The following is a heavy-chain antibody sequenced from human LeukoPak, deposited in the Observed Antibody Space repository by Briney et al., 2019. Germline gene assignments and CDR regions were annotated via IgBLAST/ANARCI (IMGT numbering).Heavy chain of an antibody. D-gene: IGHD6-19*01. J-gene: IGHJ4*02. CDR3: AKGDSSGWYGPYFDY. CDR1: GFTFSSYA. CDR2: ISGSGGST. V-gene: IGHV3-23*01. Sequence: PGGSLRLSCAASGFTFSSYAMSWVRQAPGKGLEWVSAISGSGGSTYYADSVKGRLTISRDNSKNTLYLQMNSLRAEDTAVYYCAKGDSSGWYGPYFDYWGQGTLVTVSS.